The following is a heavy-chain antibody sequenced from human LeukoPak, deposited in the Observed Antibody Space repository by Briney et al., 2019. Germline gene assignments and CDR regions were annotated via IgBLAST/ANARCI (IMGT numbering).Heavy chain of an antibody. CDR1: GGSISNYY. Sequence: KTSETLSLTCTVSGGSISNYYWSWIRQPPGKGLEWIGYIDYTGSTNYNPSLKSRVTISLDTSKNQFSLKLSSVTAADTAVYYCARGYSSSWYYFDYWGQGTLVTVSS. CDR2: IDYTGST. CDR3: ARGYSSSWYYFDY. J-gene: IGHJ4*02. V-gene: IGHV4-59*12. D-gene: IGHD6-13*01.